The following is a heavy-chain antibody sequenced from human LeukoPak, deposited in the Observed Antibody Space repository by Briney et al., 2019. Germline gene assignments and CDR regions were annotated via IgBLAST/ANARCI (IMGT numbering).Heavy chain of an antibody. V-gene: IGHV3-30*03. Sequence: GGSLRLSCAASGFTFSSYAMSWVRQAPGKGLEWVAVISYDGSNKYYADSVKGRFTISRDNSKNTLYLQMNGLRAEDTAVYYCARLKGSTSCYCDYWGQGTLVTVSS. CDR1: GFTFSSYA. D-gene: IGHD2-2*01. J-gene: IGHJ4*02. CDR2: ISYDGSNK. CDR3: ARLKGSTSCYCDY.